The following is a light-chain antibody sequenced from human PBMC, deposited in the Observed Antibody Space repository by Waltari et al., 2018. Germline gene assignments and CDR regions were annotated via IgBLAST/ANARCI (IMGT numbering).Light chain of an antibody. Sequence: DIQMTQFPSTLSASIGDRVTITSRASQSINTWLALYQQKPGKAPKLLIYKASTLESGVPSRCSGDGAETEFTLTIDSLQPDDFASYYCQQYKAYSTFGQGTQVDI. V-gene: IGKV1-5*03. J-gene: IGKJ1*01. CDR3: QQYKAYST. CDR2: KAS. CDR1: QSINTW.